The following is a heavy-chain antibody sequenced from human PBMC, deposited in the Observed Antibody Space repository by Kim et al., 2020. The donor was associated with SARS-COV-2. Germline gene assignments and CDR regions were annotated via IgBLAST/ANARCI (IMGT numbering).Heavy chain of an antibody. CDR2: INPSGGST. Sequence: ASVKVSCKASGYTFTSYYMHWVRQAPGQGLEWMGIINPSGGSTSYAQKFQGRVTMTRDTSTSTVYMELSSLRSEDTAVYYCARDLTGTTNLDYYYYGMDVWGQGTTVTVSS. D-gene: IGHD1-7*01. J-gene: IGHJ6*02. CDR3: ARDLTGTTNLDYYYYGMDV. V-gene: IGHV1-46*01. CDR1: GYTFTSYY.